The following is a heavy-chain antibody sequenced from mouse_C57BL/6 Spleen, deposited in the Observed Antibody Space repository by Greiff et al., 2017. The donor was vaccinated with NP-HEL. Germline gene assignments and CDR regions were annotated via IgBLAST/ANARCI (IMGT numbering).Heavy chain of an antibody. D-gene: IGHD6-2*01. V-gene: IGHV1-74*01. CDR3: AVSHPDV. CDR2: IPPSDSDT. Sequence: QVQLQQPGAELVKPGASVKVSCKASGYTVTSYWMHWGKQRRGEGGEWIGRIPPSDSDTNYNQTFKVKATLTVDKSSSTAYMQLSRLTSEDSAVYYCAVSHPDVWGTGTTVTVSS. CDR1: GYTVTSYW. J-gene: IGHJ1*03.